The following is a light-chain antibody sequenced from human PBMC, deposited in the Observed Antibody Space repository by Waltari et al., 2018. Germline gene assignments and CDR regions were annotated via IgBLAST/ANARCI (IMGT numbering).Light chain of an antibody. CDR3: QQSYSTPIT. CDR1: QSSSSY. V-gene: IGKV1-39*01. CDR2: AAS. Sequence: DIQMTQSPSSLSASVGDRVTITCRASQSSSSYLNWYQQKPGKAPKLLIYAASSLPSGVPSRFSCSGSGTDFTLTISSLQPEDFATYYCQQSYSTPITFGQGTRLEIK. J-gene: IGKJ5*01.